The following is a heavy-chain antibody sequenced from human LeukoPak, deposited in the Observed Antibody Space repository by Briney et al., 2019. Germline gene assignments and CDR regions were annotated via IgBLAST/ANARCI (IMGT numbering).Heavy chain of an antibody. D-gene: IGHD1-26*01. Sequence: QPGGSLRLSCAASGFTFSSYWMHWVRQAPGKGLVWVSRINSDGSSTTYADSVEGRFTISRDNAKNTLYLQMNSLRAEDTAVYYCARAGIVGAVAYGYWGQGTLVTVSS. CDR2: INSDGSST. J-gene: IGHJ4*02. V-gene: IGHV3-74*01. CDR3: ARAGIVGAVAYGY. CDR1: GFTFSSYW.